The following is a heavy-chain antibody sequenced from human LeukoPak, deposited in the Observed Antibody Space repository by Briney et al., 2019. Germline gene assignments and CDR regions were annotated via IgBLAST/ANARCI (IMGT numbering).Heavy chain of an antibody. V-gene: IGHV3-64*04. Sequence: GGSLRLSCSASGFIFSSYAMHWVRQAPGKGLEYVSGISSNGGSTYYADSVKGRFTISRDNSKNTLYLQMNSLRAEDTAVYYCARLGYCSGGSCYHSGLDYWGQGTLVTVSS. CDR1: GFIFSSYA. D-gene: IGHD2-15*01. CDR2: ISSNGGST. CDR3: ARLGYCSGGSCYHSGLDY. J-gene: IGHJ4*02.